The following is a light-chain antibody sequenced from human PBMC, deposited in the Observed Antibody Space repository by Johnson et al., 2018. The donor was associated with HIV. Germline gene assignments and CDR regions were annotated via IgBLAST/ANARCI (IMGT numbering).Light chain of an antibody. J-gene: IGLJ1*01. V-gene: IGLV1-51*01. Sequence: QSVLTQPPSVSVAPGQKVTISCSGSSSNIGNNYVSWYQQFPGTAPKLLIYDNNKRPSGIPDRFSGSKSGTSATLGITGLQTGDEADYYCGTWDTSLSAHYVFGSGTKVIVL. CDR1: SSNIGNNY. CDR3: GTWDTSLSAHYV. CDR2: DNN.